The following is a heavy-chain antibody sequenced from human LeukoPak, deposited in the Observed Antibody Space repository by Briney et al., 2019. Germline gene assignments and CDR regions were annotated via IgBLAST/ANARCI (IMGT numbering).Heavy chain of an antibody. D-gene: IGHD5-18*01. CDR1: GGSISSYY. V-gene: IGHV4-59*01. J-gene: IGHJ4*02. CDR3: ARGYSYAHYYFDY. Sequence: SETLSLTCTVSGGSISSYYWSWIRQPPGKGLEWIGYIYYSGSTNYNPSLKSRVTISVDTSKNQFSLKLSSVTAADTAVYYCARGYSYAHYYFDYWGQGTLVTVSS. CDR2: IYYSGST.